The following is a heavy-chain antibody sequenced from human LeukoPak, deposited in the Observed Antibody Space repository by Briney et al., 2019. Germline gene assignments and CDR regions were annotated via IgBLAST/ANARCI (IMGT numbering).Heavy chain of an antibody. Sequence: SETLSLTCTVSGYSISSGYFWGWIRPPPGKGLECIGTIYHSGSTYYNPSLKSRVTISVDTSKNQFSLKLNSVTAADTAVYYCARIYSSSWFLNWFDPWGQGTLITVSS. J-gene: IGHJ5*02. D-gene: IGHD6-13*01. CDR3: ARIYSSSWFLNWFDP. CDR2: IYHSGST. CDR1: GYSISSGYF. V-gene: IGHV4-38-2*02.